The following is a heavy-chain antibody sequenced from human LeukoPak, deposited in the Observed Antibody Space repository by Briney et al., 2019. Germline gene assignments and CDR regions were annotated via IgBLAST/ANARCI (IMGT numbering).Heavy chain of an antibody. CDR3: ARGPTNFDY. V-gene: IGHV3-21*01. D-gene: IGHD4-11*01. Sequence: GGSLRLSCAASGFTFSSYSMNWVRQAPGKGLEWVSSISGSSSYIYYADSVKGRSTISRDNAKNSLYLQMNSLRAEDTAVYYCARGPTNFDYWGQGTLVTVSS. J-gene: IGHJ4*02. CDR2: ISGSSSYI. CDR1: GFTFSSYS.